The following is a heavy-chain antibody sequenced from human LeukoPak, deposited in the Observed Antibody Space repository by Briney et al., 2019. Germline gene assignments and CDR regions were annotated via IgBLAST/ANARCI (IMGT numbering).Heavy chain of an antibody. J-gene: IGHJ3*02. CDR3: AREKTTVVTPDDAFDI. D-gene: IGHD4-23*01. V-gene: IGHV4-59*01. Sequence: SETLSLTCTVSGGSISSYYWSWIRQPPGKGLEWIAYIYYSGSTNYNPSLKSRVTISVDTSKNQFSLKLSSVTAADTAVYYCAREKTTVVTPDDAFDIWGQGTMVTVSS. CDR2: IYYSGST. CDR1: GGSISSYY.